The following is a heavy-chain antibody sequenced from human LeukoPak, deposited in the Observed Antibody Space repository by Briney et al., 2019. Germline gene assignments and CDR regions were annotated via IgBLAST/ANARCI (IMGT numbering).Heavy chain of an antibody. CDR2: IGASGEST. J-gene: IGHJ3*01. CDR1: GFTFSAYS. CDR3: AKDIQLST. D-gene: IGHD5-24*01. V-gene: IGHV3-23*01. Sequence: GGSLRLSCAASGFTFSAYSMNWVRQAPGKGLEWVSLIGASGESTYYADSVKGRFTISRDNSKNTLSLQMNSLRVEDTAMYFCAKDIQLSTWGLGTMVTVSS.